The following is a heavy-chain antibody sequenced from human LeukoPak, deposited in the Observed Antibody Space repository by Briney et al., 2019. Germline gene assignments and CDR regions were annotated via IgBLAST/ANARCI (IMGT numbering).Heavy chain of an antibody. V-gene: IGHV3-48*04. D-gene: IGHD2/OR15-2a*01. J-gene: IGHJ4*02. Sequence: PGGSRRLSWAASELTFVRYAMNWFRKAPGKGLEWVSYISSSSFKIGYANSVKGRFTISRDNAENSLYLQMNSLRAEDTAVYYCAREGFLDYWGQGTLVTVSS. CDR1: ELTFVRYA. CDR2: ISSSSFKI. CDR3: AREGFLDY.